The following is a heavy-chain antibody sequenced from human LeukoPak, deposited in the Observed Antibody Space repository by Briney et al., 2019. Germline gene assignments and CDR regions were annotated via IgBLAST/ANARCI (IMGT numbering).Heavy chain of an antibody. V-gene: IGHV3-7*01. CDR3: SRDGTYYYGSGSYGY. CDR2: IKQDGSEK. CDR1: GFTFSSYW. J-gene: IGHJ4*02. Sequence: PRGSLRLSCAASGFTFSSYWMSWVRQAPGKGLEWVANIKQDGSEKYYVDSVKGRFTISRDNAKNSLYLQMNSLRAEDTAVYYCSRDGTYYYGSGSYGYWGQGTLVTVSS. D-gene: IGHD3-10*01.